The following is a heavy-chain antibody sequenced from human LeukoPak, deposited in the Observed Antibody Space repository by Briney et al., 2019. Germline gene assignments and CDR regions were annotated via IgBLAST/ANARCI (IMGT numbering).Heavy chain of an antibody. CDR1: GGSISSGGYY. J-gene: IGHJ4*02. D-gene: IGHD2-2*02. CDR3: AGNTFDAHLGY. V-gene: IGHV4-31*03. CDR2: IYYSGST. Sequence: PSETLSLTCTVSGGSISSGGYYWSWIRQHPGKGLEWIGYIYYSGSTYYNPSLKSRVTISVDTSKNQFSLKLSSVTAADTAVYYCAGNTFDAHLGYWGQGTLGTVSS.